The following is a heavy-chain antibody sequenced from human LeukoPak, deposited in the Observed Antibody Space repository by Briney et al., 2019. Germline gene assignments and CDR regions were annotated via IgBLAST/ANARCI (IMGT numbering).Heavy chain of an antibody. V-gene: IGHV4-59*01. D-gene: IGHD1-26*01. CDR3: ARKIVGATGPFDY. CDR2: IYYSGST. Sequence: SETLSLTCTVSGGSISSYYWSWIRQPPGKGLEWIGYIYYSGSTNYNPSLKSRVTISVDTSKNQFSLKLGSVTAADTAVYYCARKIVGATGPFDYWGQGTLVTVSS. J-gene: IGHJ4*02. CDR1: GGSISSYY.